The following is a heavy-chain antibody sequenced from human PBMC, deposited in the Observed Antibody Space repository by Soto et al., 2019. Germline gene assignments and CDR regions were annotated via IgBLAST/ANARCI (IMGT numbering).Heavy chain of an antibody. CDR1: GDSITRSVW. J-gene: IGHJ4*02. Sequence: PXETLSLTCTVSGDSITRSVWWTWVRQPPGKGLEWIGEVFHTGNTNYNPSLKSRVTMSVDKSTNEFSLKVTSVTAADTAIYYCARKAWVRFDYWGQGALVTVSS. CDR3: ARKAWVRFDY. CDR2: VFHTGNT. V-gene: IGHV4-4*02. D-gene: IGHD7-27*01.